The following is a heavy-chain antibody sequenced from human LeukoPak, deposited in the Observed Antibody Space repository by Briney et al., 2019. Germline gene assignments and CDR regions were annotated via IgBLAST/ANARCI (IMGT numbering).Heavy chain of an antibody. CDR2: IYTSGST. D-gene: IGHD3-22*01. CDR1: GGSISSGSYY. Sequence: PSQTLSLTCTVSGGSISSGSYYWSWIRQPAGNGLEWIGRIYTSGSTNYNPSLKTRVPISVDTSKDQFSLKLSSVTAADTAVYYCARDSDHYYYDSSGYSPVAAFDIWGQGTMVTVSS. CDR3: ARDSDHYYYDSSGYSPVAAFDI. V-gene: IGHV4-61*02. J-gene: IGHJ3*02.